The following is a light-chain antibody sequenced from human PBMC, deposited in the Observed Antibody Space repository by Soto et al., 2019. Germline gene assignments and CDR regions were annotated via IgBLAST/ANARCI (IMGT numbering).Light chain of an antibody. Sequence: EIVMTQSPATLSVSPGERATLSCRASQSVSSNLAWYQQKPGQAPRLLIYGASTGATGIPARFSGSGSGTEFTLTISSLQSEDFAVYYCQQYNNWPRTFGQGTKVGIK. CDR2: GAS. CDR1: QSVSSN. CDR3: QQYNNWPRT. J-gene: IGKJ1*01. V-gene: IGKV3-15*01.